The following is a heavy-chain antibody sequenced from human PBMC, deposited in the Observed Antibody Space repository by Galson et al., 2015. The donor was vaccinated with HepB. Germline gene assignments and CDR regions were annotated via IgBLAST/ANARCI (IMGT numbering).Heavy chain of an antibody. V-gene: IGHV3-21*01. D-gene: IGHD3-3*01. CDR1: GFTFSSYS. CDR2: ISSSSSYI. Sequence: SLRLSCAASGFTFSSYSMNWVRQAPGKGLEWVSSISSSSSYIYYADSVKGRFTISRDNAKNSLYLQMNSLRAEDTAVYYCARDLSNFDFWSGYYPNWFDPWGQGTLVTVSS. CDR3: ARDLSNFDFWSGYYPNWFDP. J-gene: IGHJ5*02.